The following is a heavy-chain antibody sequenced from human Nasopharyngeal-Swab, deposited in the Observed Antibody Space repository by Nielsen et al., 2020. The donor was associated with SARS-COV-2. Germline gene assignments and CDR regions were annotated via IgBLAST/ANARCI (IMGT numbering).Heavy chain of an antibody. CDR2: INQDESVK. Sequence: GESLKISCAASGFTFDDYTMHWVRQAPGKGLEWVANINQDESVKYYVDSVKGRFTVSRDNAKNSLYLQMNSLRAEDTALYYCAKDIGMTTGNNWFDPWGQGTLVTVSS. CDR1: GFTFDDYT. CDR3: AKDIGMTTGNNWFDP. V-gene: IGHV3-7*03. J-gene: IGHJ5*02. D-gene: IGHD4-17*01.